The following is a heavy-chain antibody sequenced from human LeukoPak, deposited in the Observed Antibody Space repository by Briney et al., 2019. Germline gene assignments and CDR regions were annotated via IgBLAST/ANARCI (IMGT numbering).Heavy chain of an antibody. CDR1: GGTFSSYA. CDR3: ARARNWNHNWFDP. J-gene: IGHJ5*02. Sequence: ASVTVSCKASGGTFSSYAISWVRQAPGQGLEWMGGIIPIFGTANYAQKFQGRVTITTDESTSTAYMELSSLRSEDTAVYYCARARNWNHNWFDPWGQGTLVTVSS. D-gene: IGHD1-20*01. CDR2: IIPIFGTA. V-gene: IGHV1-69*05.